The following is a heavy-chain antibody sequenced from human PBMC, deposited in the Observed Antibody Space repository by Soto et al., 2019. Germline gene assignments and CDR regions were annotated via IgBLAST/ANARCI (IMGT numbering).Heavy chain of an antibody. CDR2: ISYSGSN. J-gene: IGHJ5*02. Sequence: QVQLQESGPGLVKPSQTLSLTCIVSGDSINSDDFYWSWIRQHPGKGLEWIGYISYSGSNYYNPSLTSRVTISIDTSTNQFSLSLSSLTAADTAVYYCASRKTIFGVINQSWFDPWGQGTLVTVSS. CDR3: ASRKTIFGVINQSWFDP. V-gene: IGHV4-31*03. D-gene: IGHD3-3*01. CDR1: GDSINSDDFY.